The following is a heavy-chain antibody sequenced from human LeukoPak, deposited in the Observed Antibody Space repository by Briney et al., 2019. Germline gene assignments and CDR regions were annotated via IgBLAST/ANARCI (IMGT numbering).Heavy chain of an antibody. V-gene: IGHV4-34*01. D-gene: IGHD5-12*01. CDR1: GGSFSGYY. J-gene: IGHJ4*02. CDR3: ARYRGASGYHFDY. CDR2: IYRSGST. Sequence: SETLSLTCAVYGGSFSGYYWSRIRQPPGKGLEWIGEIYRSGSTNYNPSLKSRVTISVDKSKNQFSLKLSSVTAADTAMYYCARYRGASGYHFDYWGQGTLVTVSS.